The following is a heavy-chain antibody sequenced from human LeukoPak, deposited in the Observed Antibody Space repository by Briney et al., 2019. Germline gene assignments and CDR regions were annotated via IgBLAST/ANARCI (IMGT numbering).Heavy chain of an antibody. V-gene: IGHV3-7*01. Sequence: GGSLRLSCAASGFTFSSYGMSWVRQAPGKGLEWVANIKQDGSEKYYVDSVKGRFTISRDNAKNSLYLQMNSLRAEDTAVCYCARDSLINWGPGYYYYGMDVWGQGTTVTVSS. J-gene: IGHJ6*02. CDR3: ARDSLINWGPGYYYYGMDV. CDR2: IKQDGSEK. CDR1: GFTFSSYG. D-gene: IGHD7-27*01.